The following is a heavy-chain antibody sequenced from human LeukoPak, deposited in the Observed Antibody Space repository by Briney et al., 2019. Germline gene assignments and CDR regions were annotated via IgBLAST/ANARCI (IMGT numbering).Heavy chain of an antibody. CDR1: GFSLSTSGMC. D-gene: IGHD3-22*01. Sequence: SGPTLVNPTQTLTLTCTFSGFSLSTSGMCVSWIRQPPGKALEWLARIDRDDDKYYSTSLKTRLTISKDTSKNQVVLTMTNMDPVDTATYYCAREHYYDSSGYYYDWGRGTLVTVSS. J-gene: IGHJ4*02. CDR2: IDRDDDK. V-gene: IGHV2-70*11. CDR3: AREHYYDSSGYYYD.